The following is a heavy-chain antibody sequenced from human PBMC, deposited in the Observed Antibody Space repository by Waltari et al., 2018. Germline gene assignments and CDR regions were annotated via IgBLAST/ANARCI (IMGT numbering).Heavy chain of an antibody. CDR1: GGTFSSYA. Sequence: QVQLVQSGAEVKKPGSSVKVSCKASGGTFSSYAISWVRQAPGQGLEWMGVIIPIYGTANYAQKFQGRVTMTADKSTSTAYMELSSLRSEDTAVYYCARDAIPTTVTPRLPFDYWGQGTLVTVSS. J-gene: IGHJ4*02. CDR2: IIPIYGTA. CDR3: ARDAIPTTVTPRLPFDY. V-gene: IGHV1-69*14. D-gene: IGHD4-17*01.